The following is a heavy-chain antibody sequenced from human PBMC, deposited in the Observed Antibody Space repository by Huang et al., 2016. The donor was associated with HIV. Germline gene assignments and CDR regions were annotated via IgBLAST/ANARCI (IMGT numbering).Heavy chain of an antibody. CDR2: IYYRWST. V-gene: IGHV4-39*01. CDR1: GGSIRSDNYY. D-gene: IGHD3-10*01. Sequence: QLQLQESGPGLVKPSETLSLTCTVSGGSIRSDNYYWGWIRQPPGRGVEGIGSIYYRWSTYYNPSLKRRVTITVDTSKNQFSLKMRSVTAADTAVYYCARLPGSITMIRGVITDPYWGQGTLVTVSS. CDR3: ARLPGSITMIRGVITDPY. J-gene: IGHJ4*02.